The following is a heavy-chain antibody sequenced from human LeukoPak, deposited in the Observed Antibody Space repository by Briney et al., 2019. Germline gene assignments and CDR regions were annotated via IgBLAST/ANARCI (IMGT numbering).Heavy chain of an antibody. CDR1: GFTFSGSA. D-gene: IGHD3-3*02. Sequence: GGSLRLSCAASGFTFSGSAMHWVRQASGKGLEWVGRIRSKANSYATAYAASVKGRFTISRDDSKNTAYLQMNSLKTEDTAVYYCTRHELATDAFDIWGQGTMVTVSS. V-gene: IGHV3-73*01. CDR3: TRHELATDAFDI. J-gene: IGHJ3*02. CDR2: IRSKANSYAT.